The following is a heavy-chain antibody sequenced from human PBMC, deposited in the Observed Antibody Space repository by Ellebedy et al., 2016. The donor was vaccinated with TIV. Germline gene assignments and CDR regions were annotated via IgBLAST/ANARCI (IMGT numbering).Heavy chain of an antibody. V-gene: IGHV4-4*07. CDR3: ARDDVNTQDNGLDV. J-gene: IGHJ6*02. D-gene: IGHD1-1*01. CDR2: IYDSGST. CDR1: GVSISSHH. Sequence: MPSETPSLTCTVSGVSISSHHWSWIRQSAGNGLEYIGRIYDSGSTNYNPSLNSRVTMSADTSKNQFSLKVSSVTAADTAVYYCARDDVNTQDNGLDVWGRGTTVTVSS.